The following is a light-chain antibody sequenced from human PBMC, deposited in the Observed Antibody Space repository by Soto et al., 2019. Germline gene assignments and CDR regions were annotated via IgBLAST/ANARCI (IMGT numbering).Light chain of an antibody. CDR1: QSISSW. CDR3: QQYNSYPYMYT. Sequence: DIQMTQSPSTLSASVGDRVTITCRASQSISSWLAWYQQKPGKAPKLLIYDASSLESGVPSRFSGSGSGTEFTLTSSSLQPDDFATYYCQQYNSYPYMYTFGQGTKLEIK. CDR2: DAS. V-gene: IGKV1-5*01. J-gene: IGKJ2*01.